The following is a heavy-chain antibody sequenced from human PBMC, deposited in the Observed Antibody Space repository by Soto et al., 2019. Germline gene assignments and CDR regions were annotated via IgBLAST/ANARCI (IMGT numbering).Heavy chain of an antibody. V-gene: IGHV1-69*06. CDR3: AAPYLYCSGGSCYPTLWY. CDR2: IIPIFGTA. CDR1: GGTFSSYA. J-gene: IGHJ4*02. Sequence: PSVKVSCKASGGTFSSYAISWVRQAPGQGLEWMGGIIPIFGTANYAQKFQGRVTITADKSTSTAYMELSSLRSEDTAVYYCAAPYLYCSGGSCYPTLWYWGQGTLVTVSS. D-gene: IGHD2-15*01.